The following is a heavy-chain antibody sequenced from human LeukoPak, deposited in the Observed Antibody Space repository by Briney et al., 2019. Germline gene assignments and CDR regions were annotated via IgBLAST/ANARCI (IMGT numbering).Heavy chain of an antibody. J-gene: IGHJ4*02. CDR2: IYSGGST. CDR3: AKWLNN. D-gene: IGHD5-24*01. Sequence: PGGSLRLSCAASGYSLSIYNMSCVRHSPGKGLECVSVIYSGGSTFYADSVKGRFTISRDNSNNTLDLQMNSLRGEDTAVYYCAKWLNNWGQGTLVTVSA. V-gene: IGHV3-53*01. CDR1: GYSLSIYN.